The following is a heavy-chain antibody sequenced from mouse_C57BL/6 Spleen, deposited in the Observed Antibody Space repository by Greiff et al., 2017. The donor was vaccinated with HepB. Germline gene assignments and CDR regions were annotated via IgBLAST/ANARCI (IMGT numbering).Heavy chain of an antibody. D-gene: IGHD1-1*01. V-gene: IGHV1-55*01. CDR2: IYPGSGST. J-gene: IGHJ1*03. Sequence: VQLQQPGAELVKPGASVKMSCKASGYTFTSYWITWVKQRPGQGLEWIGDIYPGSGSTNYNEKFKSKATLTVDTSSSTAYMQLSSLTSEDSAVYYCARGATVVARTPYWYFDVWGTGTTVTVSS. CDR1: GYTFTSYW. CDR3: ARGATVVARTPYWYFDV.